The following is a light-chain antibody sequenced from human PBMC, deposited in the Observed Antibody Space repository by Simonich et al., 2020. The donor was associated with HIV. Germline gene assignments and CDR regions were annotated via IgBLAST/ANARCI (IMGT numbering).Light chain of an antibody. J-gene: IGKJ2*01. CDR1: QSISSN. Sequence: EIVMTQSPATLSVSPGERATLSCTASQSISSNLAWYQQQPDQAPRLLIYGASTRATGIPARFSGSGSGTEFTLTISSLQSEDVAVYYCQQYNNWPPYTFGQGTKLEIK. CDR3: QQYNNWPPYT. CDR2: GAS. V-gene: IGKV3-15*01.